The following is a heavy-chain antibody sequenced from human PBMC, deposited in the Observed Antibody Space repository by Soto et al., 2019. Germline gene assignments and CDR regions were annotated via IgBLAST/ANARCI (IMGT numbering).Heavy chain of an antibody. J-gene: IGHJ6*02. CDR3: AREYSSGWHYYYYGMDV. CDR2: INPNSGGT. D-gene: IGHD6-19*01. CDR1: GDTKTGYY. Sequence: SVKLRCKASGDTKTGYYMHWVRQATGQGLEWMGWINPNSGGTNYAQKFQSRVTMTRDTSISTAYMELSRLRSDDTAVYYCAREYSSGWHYYYYGMDVWGQGTTVTVSS. V-gene: IGHV1-2*02.